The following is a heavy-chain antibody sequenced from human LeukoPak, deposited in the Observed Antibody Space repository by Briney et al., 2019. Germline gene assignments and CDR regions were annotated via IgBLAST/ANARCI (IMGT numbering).Heavy chain of an antibody. CDR3: ARPRGTYSSGWYFDY. D-gene: IGHD6-19*01. CDR1: GYSFTSYW. J-gene: IGHJ4*02. CDR2: IYPGDSDT. V-gene: IGHV5-51*01. Sequence: GESLKISCKGSGYSFTSYWIGWVRQMPGKGLEWMGTIYPGDSDTRYSPSFQGQVTISADKSISTAYLQWSSLKASDTAMYYCARPRGTYSSGWYFDYWGQGTLVTVSS.